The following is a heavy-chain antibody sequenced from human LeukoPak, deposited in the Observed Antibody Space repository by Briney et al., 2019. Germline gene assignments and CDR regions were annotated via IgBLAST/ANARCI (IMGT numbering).Heavy chain of an antibody. D-gene: IGHD6-19*01. CDR1: GFNFSSDA. CDR3: AKGLAGYTSGWYGIFDY. V-gene: IGHV3-30*18. Sequence: PGGSLRLSCAASGFNFSSDAMHWVRQAPGKGLEWVADISNDGRSKYFADSVKGRFTISRDNSKNTLYLQMNSLTAEDTAVFYCAKGLAGYTSGWYGIFDYWGQGALVTVSS. J-gene: IGHJ4*02. CDR2: ISNDGRSK.